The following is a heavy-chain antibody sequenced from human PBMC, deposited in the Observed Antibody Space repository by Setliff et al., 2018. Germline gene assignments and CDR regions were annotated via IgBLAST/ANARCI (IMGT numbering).Heavy chain of an antibody. V-gene: IGHV3-48*01. CDR3: ARDPKLVGAPERAFDY. J-gene: IGHJ4*02. Sequence: GESLKISCAASGFNFRNSAMNWVRQAPGKGLEWISYININVDSIYYADSVKGRVTISRDDARSTMYLQMNRLRAEDTAVYYCARDPKLVGAPERAFDYWGQGTQVTVSS. CDR2: ININVDSI. CDR1: GFNFRNSA. D-gene: IGHD1-26*01.